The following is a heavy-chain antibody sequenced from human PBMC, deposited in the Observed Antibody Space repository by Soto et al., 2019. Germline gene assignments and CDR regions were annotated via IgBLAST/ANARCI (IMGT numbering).Heavy chain of an antibody. CDR3: AKGRRVRGTGLNYYMDV. CDR2: ISWNGGTI. Sequence: EVQLVESGGGLVQPGGSLRLSCAASGFTFNDYTMLWVRQAPGKGLEWVSGISWNGGTIGYADSVQGRFTISRDSATNCLYLEMSSLRAEDTALYYCAKGRRVRGTGLNYYMDVWGKGTTVTVSS. D-gene: IGHD2-15*01. V-gene: IGHV3-9*01. CDR1: GFTFNDYT. J-gene: IGHJ6*03.